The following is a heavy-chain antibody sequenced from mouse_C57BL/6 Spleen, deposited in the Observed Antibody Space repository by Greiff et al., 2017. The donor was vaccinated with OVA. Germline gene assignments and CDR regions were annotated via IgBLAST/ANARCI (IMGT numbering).Heavy chain of an antibody. J-gene: IGHJ2*01. V-gene: IGHV1-26*01. D-gene: IGHD2-1*01. CDR1: GYTFTDYY. CDR2: INPNNGGT. Sequence: VQLQQSGPELVKPGASVKISCKASGYTFTDYYMNWVKQSHGKSLEWIGDINPNNGGTSYNQKFKGKATLTVDKSSSTAYMELRSLTSEDSAVYYCARSGYGKDYWGQGTTLTVSS. CDR3: ARSGYGKDY.